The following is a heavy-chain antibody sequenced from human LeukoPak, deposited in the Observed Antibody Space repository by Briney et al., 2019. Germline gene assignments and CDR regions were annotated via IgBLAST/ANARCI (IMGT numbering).Heavy chain of an antibody. V-gene: IGHV3-23*01. CDR3: AKREVGPTRGYYFYH. Sequence: PGGSLRLSCAASGFTFSSYAMSWVRQAPGKGLEWVSSISVSGGTYYADSVKGRLTISRDNSKNTLYLQMHSLRAEDTALYYCAKREVGPTRGYYFYHWGQGTLVTVSS. CDR1: GFTFSSYA. D-gene: IGHD1-26*01. CDR2: ISVSGGT. J-gene: IGHJ4*02.